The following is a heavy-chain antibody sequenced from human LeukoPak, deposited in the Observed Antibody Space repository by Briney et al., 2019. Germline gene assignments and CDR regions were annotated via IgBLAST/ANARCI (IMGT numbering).Heavy chain of an antibody. CDR3: ARALAGYYFDY. V-gene: IGHV4-61*01. CDR1: GGSISSSSYY. Sequence: PSETLSLTCTVSGGSISSSSYYWSWIRQPPGKGLEWIGYIYYSGSTNYNPSLKSRVTISVDTSKNQFSLKLSSVTAADTAVYYCARALAGYYFDYWGQGTLVTVSS. CDR2: IYYSGST. D-gene: IGHD6-19*01. J-gene: IGHJ4*02.